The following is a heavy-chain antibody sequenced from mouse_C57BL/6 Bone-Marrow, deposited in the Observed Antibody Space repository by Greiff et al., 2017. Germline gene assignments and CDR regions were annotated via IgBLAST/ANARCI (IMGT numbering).Heavy chain of an antibody. CDR3: TEDDDDLYAMDY. V-gene: IGHV1-15*01. CDR1: GYTFTDYE. Sequence: SGPELVRPGASVTLSCKASGYTFTDYEMHWVKQTPVHGLEWIGAIDPETGGTAYNQKFKGKAILTADKSSSTAYMELRSLTSEYSAVYYCTEDDDDLYAMDYWGQGTSVTVSS. D-gene: IGHD2-4*01. CDR2: IDPETGGT. J-gene: IGHJ4*01.